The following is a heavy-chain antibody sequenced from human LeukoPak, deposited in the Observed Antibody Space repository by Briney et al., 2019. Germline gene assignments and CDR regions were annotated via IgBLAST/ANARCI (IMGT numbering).Heavy chain of an antibody. Sequence: GSSVKVSCKASGGTFSSYAISWVRQAPGQGLEWMGRINPIFGTANYAQKFQGRVTITADESTSTAYMELSSLRSEDTAVYYCARDDGYSYGSDASFDYWGQGTLVTVSS. CDR1: GGTFSSYA. V-gene: IGHV1-69*15. CDR3: ARDDGYSYGSDASFDY. D-gene: IGHD5-18*01. CDR2: INPIFGTA. J-gene: IGHJ4*02.